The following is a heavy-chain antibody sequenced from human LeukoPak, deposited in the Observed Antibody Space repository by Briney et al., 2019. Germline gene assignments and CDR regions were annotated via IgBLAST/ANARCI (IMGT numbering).Heavy chain of an antibody. V-gene: IGHV3-43*02. CDR2: ISEDGRVT. CDR3: AKDIVGGRYSSPYY. J-gene: IGHJ4*02. CDR1: GFTFDDYA. D-gene: IGHD1-26*01. Sequence: QAGGSLRLSCEGSGFTFDDYAMHWVRQSPGKGLEWVSLISEDGRVTYYADSVEGRFTISRDNSKNSLYLHMNSLTTDDIAFYFCAKDIVGGRYSSPYYWGPGTLVTVSS.